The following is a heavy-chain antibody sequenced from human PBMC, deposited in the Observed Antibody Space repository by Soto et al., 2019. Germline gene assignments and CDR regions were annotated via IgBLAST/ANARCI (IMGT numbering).Heavy chain of an antibody. Sequence: QVQLQESGPGLVKPSETLSLTCTVSGGSVSSGSSYWSWIRQPPGKGLEWIGYIYYSGSTNYNPPLKRRVTISXXTXKIXFSLKLSSVTAADTAVYYCARRGDMATAGYYGMDVWGQGTTVTVSS. D-gene: IGHD5-12*01. CDR2: IYYSGST. CDR1: GGSVSSGSSY. CDR3: ARRGDMATAGYYGMDV. J-gene: IGHJ6*02. V-gene: IGHV4-61*01.